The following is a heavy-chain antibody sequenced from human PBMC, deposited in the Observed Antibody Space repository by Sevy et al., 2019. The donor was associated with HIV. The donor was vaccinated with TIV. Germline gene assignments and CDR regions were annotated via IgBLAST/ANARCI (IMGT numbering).Heavy chain of an antibody. CDR2: ISGSGGST. J-gene: IGHJ4*02. CDR1: GFTFSSYA. CDR3: AKVSIPAEGSGYEVFDY. D-gene: IGHD5-12*01. V-gene: IGHV3-23*01. Sequence: GGSLRLSCAASGFTFSSYAMSWVRQAPGKGLEWVSAISGSGGSTYYEDSVKGRFTISRDNSKNTPNLQMNSLRAEDTAVYYCAKVSIPAEGSGYEVFDYWGQGTLVTVSS.